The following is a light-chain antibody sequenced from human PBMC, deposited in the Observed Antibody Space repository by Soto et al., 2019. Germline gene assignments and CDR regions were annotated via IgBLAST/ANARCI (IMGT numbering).Light chain of an antibody. V-gene: IGKV1-12*01. CDR2: GAT. CDR1: QGISNW. J-gene: IGKJ1*01. Sequence: DIQVTQSPSFVSASVGDRITITCRASQGISNWLAWYQQHPGKAPKLLIYGATSLHSGVPSRFSCSGSGTEFTLTISGLQPEDFATYYCQQADSFARFGQGTKIDMK. CDR3: QQADSFAR.